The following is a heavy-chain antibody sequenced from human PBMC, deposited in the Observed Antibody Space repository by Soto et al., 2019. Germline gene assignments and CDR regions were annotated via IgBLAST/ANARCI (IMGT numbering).Heavy chain of an antibody. J-gene: IGHJ5*02. CDR2: IYYSGST. V-gene: IGHV4-30-4*01. Sequence: SETLSLTCTVSGGSISSGDYYWSWIRQPPGKGLEWIGYIYYSGSTYYNPSLKSRVTISVDTSKNQFSLKLSSVTAADTAVYYCDRDHQELNPPDNWFDPCGQGTLVTVSS. CDR3: DRDHQELNPPDNWFDP. D-gene: IGHD1-7*01. CDR1: GGSISSGDYY.